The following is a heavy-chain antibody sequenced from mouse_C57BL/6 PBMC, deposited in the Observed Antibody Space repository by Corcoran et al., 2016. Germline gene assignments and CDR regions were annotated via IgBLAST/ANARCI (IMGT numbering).Heavy chain of an antibody. Sequence: QVQLQQSGAELVKPGASVKISCKASGYAFSSYWMNWVKQRPGKGLEWIGEIYPRSGNTYYNEKFKGKATLTADKSSSTAYMELRSLTSEDSAVYFCARRDGSSYENAMDYWGQGTSVTVSS. CDR1: GYAFSSYW. CDR2: IYPRSGNT. V-gene: IGHV1-80*01. CDR3: ARRDGSSYENAMDY. D-gene: IGHD1-1*01. J-gene: IGHJ4*01.